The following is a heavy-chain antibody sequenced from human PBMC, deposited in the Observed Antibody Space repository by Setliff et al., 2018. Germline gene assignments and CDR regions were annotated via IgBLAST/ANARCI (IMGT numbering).Heavy chain of an antibody. CDR3: ARDGITFGGVIADRGAFDI. CDR2: IYHSGST. CDR1: GGSISSGGYS. V-gene: IGHV4-30-2*01. D-gene: IGHD3-16*02. Sequence: SETLSLTCAVSGGSISSGGYSWSWIRQPPGKGLEWIGYIYHSGSTYSNPSLKSRVTISVDRSKNQFSLKLSSVTAADTAVYYCARDGITFGGVIADRGAFDIWGQGTMVTVSS. J-gene: IGHJ3*02.